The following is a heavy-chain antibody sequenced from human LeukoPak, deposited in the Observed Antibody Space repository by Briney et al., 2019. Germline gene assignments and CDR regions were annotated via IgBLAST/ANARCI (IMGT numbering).Heavy chain of an antibody. CDR1: GGSISSGGYY. CDR3: ARFIVVVPAARNWFDP. Sequence: PSQTLSLTCTVSGGSISSGGYYWSWIRQHPGKGLEWIRYIYYSGSTYYNPSLKSRVTISVDTSKIQFSLKLSSVTAADTAVYYCARFIVVVPAARNWFDPWGQGTLVTVSS. V-gene: IGHV4-31*03. J-gene: IGHJ5*02. CDR2: IYYSGST. D-gene: IGHD2-2*01.